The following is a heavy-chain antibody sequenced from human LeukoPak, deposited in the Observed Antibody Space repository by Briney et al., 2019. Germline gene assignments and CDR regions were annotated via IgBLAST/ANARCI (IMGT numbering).Heavy chain of an antibody. V-gene: IGHV4-59*01. CDR1: GGSISSYY. Sequence: SETLSLTCTVSGGSISSYYWSWIRQPPGKGLEWIGYIYYSGSTNYNPSLKSRVTISVDTSKNQFSLKLSSVTAADTAVYYCARAGGQLGMDYWGQGTLVTVSS. J-gene: IGHJ4*02. CDR3: ARAGGQLGMDY. CDR2: IYYSGST. D-gene: IGHD6-13*01.